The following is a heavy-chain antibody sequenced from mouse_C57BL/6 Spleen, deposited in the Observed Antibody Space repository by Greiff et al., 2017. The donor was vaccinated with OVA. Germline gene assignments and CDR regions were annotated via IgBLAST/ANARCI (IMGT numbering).Heavy chain of an antibody. CDR2: IDPSDSYT. CDR3: ARCSLPYYAMDY. Sequence: QVQLQQPGAELVRPGTSVKLSCKASGYTFTSYWMHWVKQRPGQGLEWIGVIDPSDSYTNYNQKFKGKATLTVDTSSSTAYMQLSSLTSEDSAVYYCARCSLPYYAMDYWGQGTSVTVSS. D-gene: IGHD2-1*01. J-gene: IGHJ4*01. V-gene: IGHV1-59*01. CDR1: GYTFTSYW.